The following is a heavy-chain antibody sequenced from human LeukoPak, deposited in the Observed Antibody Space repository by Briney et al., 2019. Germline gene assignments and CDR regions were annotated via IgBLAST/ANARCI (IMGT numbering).Heavy chain of an antibody. J-gene: IGHJ5*02. V-gene: IGHV4-34*01. D-gene: IGHD3-3*01. CDR2: INHSGST. CDR1: GGSFSGYY. Sequence: PETLSLTCAVYGGSFSGYYWGWIRQPPGKGLEWIGEINHSGSTNYNPSLKSRVTISVDTSKNQFSLKLSSVTAADTAVYYCARTHTIFGVVRRNWFDPWGQGTLVTVSS. CDR3: ARTHTIFGVVRRNWFDP.